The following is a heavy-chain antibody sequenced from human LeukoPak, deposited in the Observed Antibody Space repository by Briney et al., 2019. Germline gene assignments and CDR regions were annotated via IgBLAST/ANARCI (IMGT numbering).Heavy chain of an antibody. CDR2: ISGNTRTI. J-gene: IGHJ6*04. CDR1: GFTFSRYS. D-gene: IGHD3-10*01. Sequence: GGSLRLSCVASGFTFSRYSMDWVRQAPGKGREWVSYISGNTRTIDYADCVKGRFTISRDNARNATFLEMNSLRPEDTAVYYCVREESLSHYYMDVWGKGTTVTVSS. V-gene: IGHV3-48*04. CDR3: VREESLSHYYMDV.